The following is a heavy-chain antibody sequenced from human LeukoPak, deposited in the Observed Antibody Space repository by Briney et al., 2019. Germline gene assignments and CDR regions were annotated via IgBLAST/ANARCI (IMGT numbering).Heavy chain of an antibody. CDR3: ARGGNTAMVKPAGYFDY. J-gene: IGHJ4*02. CDR1: GGSLSGYY. V-gene: IGHV4-34*01. Sequence: SETLSLTCAVYGGSLSGYYWSWVRQPPGKGLEWIGEINHSGSTNYNPSLTSRVTISVDTPKNQFSLKRSSVTSADTAVYYCARGGNTAMVKPAGYFDYWGQGTLVTVSS. CDR2: INHSGST. D-gene: IGHD5-18*01.